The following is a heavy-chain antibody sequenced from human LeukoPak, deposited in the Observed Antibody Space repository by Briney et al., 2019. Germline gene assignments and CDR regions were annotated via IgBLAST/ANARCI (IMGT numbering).Heavy chain of an antibody. CDR2: IYYSGST. D-gene: IGHD3-10*01. CDR3: GREGLASMVRGVIPY. J-gene: IGHJ4*02. V-gene: IGHV4-61*01. Sequence: KPSETLSLTCTVSGGSVSSGSYYWSWIRQPPGKGLEWIGYIYYSGSTNYNPSLKSRVTISADTSRNQFSLKLSSVTAADTAVYYCGREGLASMVRGVIPYWGQGTLVTVSS. CDR1: GGSVSSGSYY.